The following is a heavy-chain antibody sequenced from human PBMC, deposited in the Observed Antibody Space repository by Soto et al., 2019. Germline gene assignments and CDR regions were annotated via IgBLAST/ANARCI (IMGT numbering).Heavy chain of an antibody. CDR2: ISGSGGNT. Sequence: EVQLLESGGGLVQPGGSLRLSCATFGFTFSSYAMSWVRQAPGKGLEWVSTISGSGGNTYYADSVKGRFTISRDNSKNTLYLQMNSLRAEDTAVYYCAKSLRGSYPFDYWGQGTLVTVSS. D-gene: IGHD1-26*01. V-gene: IGHV3-23*01. J-gene: IGHJ4*02. CDR1: GFTFSSYA. CDR3: AKSLRGSYPFDY.